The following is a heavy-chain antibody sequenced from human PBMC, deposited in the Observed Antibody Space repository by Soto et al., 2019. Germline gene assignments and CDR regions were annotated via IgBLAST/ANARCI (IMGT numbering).Heavy chain of an antibody. Sequence: GGSLRLSCAASGFTFSSYVMHWVRQAPGKGLEWVAVISYDGSNKYYADSVKGRFTISRDNSKHTLFLQMNSLRPEDTAVYYCAKDLEGYCSSTSCYTYFGLDVWGQGTTVTVSS. V-gene: IGHV3-30*18. D-gene: IGHD2-2*01. CDR2: ISYDGSNK. J-gene: IGHJ6*02. CDR3: AKDLEGYCSSTSCYTYFGLDV. CDR1: GFTFSSYV.